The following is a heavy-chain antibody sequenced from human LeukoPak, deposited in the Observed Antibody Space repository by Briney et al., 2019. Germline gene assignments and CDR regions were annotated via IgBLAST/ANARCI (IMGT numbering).Heavy chain of an antibody. V-gene: IGHV1-69*05. CDR3: ARHQTDYDFWSGYSSPIDY. CDR2: IIPIFGTA. D-gene: IGHD3-3*01. Sequence: GASVKVSCKASGGTFSSYAISWVRQAPGQGLEWMGRIIPIFGTANYAQKFQGRVTITTDESTSTAYMELSSLRSEDTAVYYCARHQTDYDFWSGYSSPIDYRGQGTLVTVSS. CDR1: GGTFSSYA. J-gene: IGHJ4*02.